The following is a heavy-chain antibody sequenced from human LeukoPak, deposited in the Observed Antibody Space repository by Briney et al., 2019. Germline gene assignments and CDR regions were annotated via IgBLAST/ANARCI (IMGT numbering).Heavy chain of an antibody. CDR1: GGSISSYY. Sequence: SETLSLTCTVSGGSISSYYWSWIRQPPGKGLEWIGYVYYSGSTNYNPSLKSRVTISVDTSKNQFSLKLGSVTAADTAVYYCARHRIRYGSGSSNWFDPWGQGTLVTVSS. CDR3: ARHRIRYGSGSSNWFDP. J-gene: IGHJ5*02. CDR2: VYYSGST. D-gene: IGHD3-10*01. V-gene: IGHV4-59*08.